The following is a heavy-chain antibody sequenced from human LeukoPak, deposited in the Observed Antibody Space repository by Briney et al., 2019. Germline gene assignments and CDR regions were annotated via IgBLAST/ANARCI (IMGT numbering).Heavy chain of an antibody. CDR3: ARHWRGQLDR. D-gene: IGHD3-3*01. Sequence: SETLSLTCTVSGGSISSSSYYWGWIRQPPGKGLEWIGSIYYSGSTYYNPSLKSRVTISVDTSKNQFSLKLSSVTAADTAVYYCARHWRGQLDRWGQGTLVTVSS. J-gene: IGHJ5*02. CDR1: GGSISSSSYY. CDR2: IYYSGST. V-gene: IGHV4-39*01.